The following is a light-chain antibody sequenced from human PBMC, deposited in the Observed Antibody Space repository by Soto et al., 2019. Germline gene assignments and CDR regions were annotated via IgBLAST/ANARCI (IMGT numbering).Light chain of an antibody. CDR3: QQYSTYSGT. Sequence: IQMTQSPSTLSASLGDRVTITCRASQTITTWLAWYQQKPGKAPKLLIYDASTLESGVPSRFSGSGFGTEGSITISSLQTDDASTYYCQQYSTYSGTFGQGTKVDIK. V-gene: IGKV1-5*01. CDR2: DAS. J-gene: IGKJ1*01. CDR1: QTITTW.